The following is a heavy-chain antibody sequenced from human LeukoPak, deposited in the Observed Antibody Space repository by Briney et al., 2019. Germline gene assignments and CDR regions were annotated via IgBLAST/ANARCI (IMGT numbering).Heavy chain of an antibody. D-gene: IGHD2-2*01. CDR1: GYSFTSYW. CDR3: ARQYCSSTSCSDYYYYYGMDV. CDR2: IYPGDSDT. J-gene: IGHJ6*02. Sequence: GESLKISCMGSGYSFTSYWIGWVRQMPGKGLEWMGIIYPGDSDTRYSPSFQGQVTISADKSISTAYLQWSSLKASDTAMYYCARQYCSSTSCSDYYYYYGMDVWGQGTTVTVSS. V-gene: IGHV5-51*01.